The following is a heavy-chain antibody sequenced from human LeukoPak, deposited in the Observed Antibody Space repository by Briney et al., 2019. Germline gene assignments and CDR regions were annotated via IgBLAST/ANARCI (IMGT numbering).Heavy chain of an antibody. CDR1: GFSFSNYG. CDR2: IGDSGDRT. CDR3: VKDLGYSGDPPVYFNN. J-gene: IGHJ4*02. D-gene: IGHD2-21*02. V-gene: IGHV3-23*01. Sequence: GGSLRLSCAASGFSFSNYGLNWVRQAPGKGLQWVSGIGDSGDRTYYSDSVRGRFIVSRDNSRNTLYLQMNRLRAEDTALYYCVKDLGYSGDPPVYFNNWGQGTLVTVSS.